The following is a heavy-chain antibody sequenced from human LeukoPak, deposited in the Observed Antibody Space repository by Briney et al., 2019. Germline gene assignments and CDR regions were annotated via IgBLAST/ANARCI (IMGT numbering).Heavy chain of an antibody. CDR1: GGSISSSSYY. V-gene: IGHV4-39*07. CDR3: VLAARRVVDY. J-gene: IGHJ4*02. Sequence: PSETLSLTCTVSGGSISSSSYYWGWIRQPPGKGLEWIGSIYYSGSTYYNPSLKSRVTISVDTSKNQFSLKLSSVTAADTAVYYCVLAARRVVDYWGQGTLVTVSS. D-gene: IGHD6-6*01. CDR2: IYYSGST.